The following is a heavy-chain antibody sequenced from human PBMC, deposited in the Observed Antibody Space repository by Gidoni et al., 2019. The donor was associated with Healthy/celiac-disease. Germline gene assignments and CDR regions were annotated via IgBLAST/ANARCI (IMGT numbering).Heavy chain of an antibody. CDR2: IKSKTDGGTT. Sequence: EVQLVESGGGLVKPGGSLRLSCAASGFTFSNAWMTWVRQAPGKGLEWVGRIKSKTDGGTTDYAAPVKGRFTISRDDSKNTLYLQMNSLKTEDTAVYYCTTGRHCSSTSCYIYGMDVWGQGTTVTVSS. D-gene: IGHD2-2*02. CDR1: GFTFSNAW. V-gene: IGHV3-15*07. J-gene: IGHJ6*02. CDR3: TTGRHCSSTSCYIYGMDV.